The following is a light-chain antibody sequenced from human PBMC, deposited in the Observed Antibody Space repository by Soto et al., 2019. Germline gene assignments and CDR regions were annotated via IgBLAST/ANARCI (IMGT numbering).Light chain of an antibody. Sequence: QSALTQPRSVSGSPGQSVTISCTGTSSDVGGYNYVSWYQQHPGKAPKLMIYDVSKRPSGVPDRFSGSKSGNTASLTFSGLQAEDEADYYCCSYAGSYTPFGGGTKLTVL. V-gene: IGLV2-11*01. CDR2: DVS. J-gene: IGLJ2*01. CDR3: CSYAGSYTP. CDR1: SSDVGGYNY.